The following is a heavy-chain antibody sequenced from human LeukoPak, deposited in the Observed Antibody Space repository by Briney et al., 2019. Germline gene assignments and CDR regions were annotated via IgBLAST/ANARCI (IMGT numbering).Heavy chain of an antibody. J-gene: IGHJ4*02. D-gene: IGHD2-15*01. Sequence: PGGSLRLSCAASGFTFSSYSMNWVRQAPGKGLEWVSSISSSSSYIYYADSVKGRFTISRDNAKNSLYLQMNSLRAEDTAVYYCARAVVAATPPFYYWGQGTLVTVSS. CDR2: ISSSSSYI. V-gene: IGHV3-21*01. CDR3: ARAVVAATPPFYY. CDR1: GFTFSSYS.